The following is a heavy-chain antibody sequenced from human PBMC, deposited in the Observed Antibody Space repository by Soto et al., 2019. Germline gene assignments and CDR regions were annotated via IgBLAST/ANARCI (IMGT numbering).Heavy chain of an antibody. CDR3: ARSDCSGGSCYSYYFDY. V-gene: IGHV1-18*01. D-gene: IGHD2-15*01. CDR2: ISAYNGNT. CDR1: GYTFTSYG. Sequence: QVQLVQSGAEVKKPGASVKVSCKASGYTFTSYGISWVRQAPGQGLEWMGWISAYNGNTNYAQKLQGRVTMTTDTSTSPAYMELRSLRSDDTAVYYCARSDCSGGSCYSYYFDYWGQGTLVTVSS. J-gene: IGHJ4*02.